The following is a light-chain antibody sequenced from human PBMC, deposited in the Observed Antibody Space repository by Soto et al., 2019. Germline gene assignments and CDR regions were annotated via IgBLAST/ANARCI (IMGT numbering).Light chain of an antibody. CDR3: AAWDDSLV. V-gene: IGLV1-47*01. CDR2: RNN. Sequence: QSVLTQPPSASWTPGQRVTISCSGSSSNIGSNYVYWYQQLPGTAPKLLIYRNNQRPSGVPDRFSGSKSGTSASLAISGLRSEDEADYYCAAWDDSLVFGGGTKLTVL. CDR1: SSNIGSNY. J-gene: IGLJ2*01.